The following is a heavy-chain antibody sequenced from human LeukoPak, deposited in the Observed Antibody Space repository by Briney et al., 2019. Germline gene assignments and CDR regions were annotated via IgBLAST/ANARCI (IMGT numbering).Heavy chain of an antibody. CDR3: ARTHSGYYYETFDY. CDR2: MNPNSGNT. Sequence: ASVKVSCKASGYTLTSYDINWVRQATGQGLEWMGWMNPNSGNTGYAQKFQGRVTITRNTSISTAYMELSSLRSEDTAVYYCARTHSGYYYETFDYWGQGTLVTVSS. V-gene: IGHV1-8*03. D-gene: IGHD3-22*01. J-gene: IGHJ4*02. CDR1: GYTLTSYD.